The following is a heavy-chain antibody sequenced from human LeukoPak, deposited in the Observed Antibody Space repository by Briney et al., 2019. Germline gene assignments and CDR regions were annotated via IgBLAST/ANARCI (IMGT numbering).Heavy chain of an antibody. D-gene: IGHD3-3*01. Sequence: PGGSLRLSCAASGFTFSDYYMSWIRQAPGKGLEWVSYISSSGSTIYYADSVKGRFTISRDNAKNSLYLQMNSLRAEDTAVYYCARAPTYYDFWSGYYGWDPVDYWGQGTLVTVSS. CDR1: GFTFSDYY. V-gene: IGHV3-11*01. CDR2: ISSSGSTI. J-gene: IGHJ4*02. CDR3: ARAPTYYDFWSGYYGWDPVDY.